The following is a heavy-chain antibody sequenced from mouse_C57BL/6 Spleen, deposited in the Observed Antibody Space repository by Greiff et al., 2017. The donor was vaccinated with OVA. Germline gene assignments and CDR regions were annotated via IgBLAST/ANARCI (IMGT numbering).Heavy chain of an antibody. V-gene: IGHV1-64*01. D-gene: IGHD1-1*01. CDR1: GYTFTSYW. CDR3: ATSGITTEGS. Sequence: VQLQQPGAELVKPGASVKLSCKASGYTFTSYWMHWVKQRPGQGLEWIGMIHPNSGSTNYNEKFKSKATLTVEKSSSTAYMQLSSLTSEDSAVYYCATSGITTEGSWGQGTTLTVSS. CDR2: IHPNSGST. J-gene: IGHJ2*01.